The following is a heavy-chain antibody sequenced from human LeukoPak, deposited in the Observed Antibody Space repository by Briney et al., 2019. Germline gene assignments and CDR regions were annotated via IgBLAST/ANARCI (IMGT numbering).Heavy chain of an antibody. CDR1: GGSISSSSYY. Sequence: SETLSLTCTVSGGSISSSSYYWGWIRQPPGKGLEWIGSIYYSVTTYYNPSLKSRVTVSVDTSKNQFSLKLSSVTAADTAVYYCASYYDSSSWYSYFDYWGQGTLVTVSS. V-gene: IGHV4-39*01. CDR3: ASYYDSSSWYSYFDY. CDR2: IYYSVTT. D-gene: IGHD6-13*01. J-gene: IGHJ4*02.